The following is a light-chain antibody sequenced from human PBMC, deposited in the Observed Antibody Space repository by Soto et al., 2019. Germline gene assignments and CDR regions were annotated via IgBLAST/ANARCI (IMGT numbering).Light chain of an antibody. CDR1: SSDVGGYTY. CDR2: DVT. Sequence: QSALTQPRSVSGSPGQSVTISCTGTSSDVGGYTYVSWYQQPPGKAPKLIIYDVTERPSGVPARFSGSKSGNTASLTISGLQADYEGGYYCCSYAGSYSDVFGGGTKLTVL. CDR3: CSYAGSYSDV. J-gene: IGLJ2*01. V-gene: IGLV2-11*01.